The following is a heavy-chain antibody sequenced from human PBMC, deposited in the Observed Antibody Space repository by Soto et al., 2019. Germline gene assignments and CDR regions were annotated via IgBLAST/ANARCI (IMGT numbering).Heavy chain of an antibody. CDR2: ISSSGSTI. CDR3: ARDHKGGYYYYGMDV. CDR1: GFTFSSYE. Sequence: EVQLVESGGGLVQPGGSLRLSCAASGFTFSSYEMNWVRQAPGKGLEWGSYISSSGSTIYYADTVKGRFTISRDNAKNSLYLQMNSLRAEYTAVYYCARDHKGGYYYYGMDVWGQGTTVTVSS. V-gene: IGHV3-48*03. J-gene: IGHJ6*02.